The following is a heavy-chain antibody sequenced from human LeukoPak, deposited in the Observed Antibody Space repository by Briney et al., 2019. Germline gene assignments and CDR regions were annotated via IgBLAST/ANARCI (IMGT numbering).Heavy chain of an antibody. J-gene: IGHJ5*02. V-gene: IGHV4-59*08. CDR2: IYYSGST. Sequence: SETLSLTCTVSGGSISGDYYWSWIRQPPGKGLEWIGYIYYSGSTNYNPSLKSRVTISVDTSKNQFSLKLSSVTAADTAVYYCARHHYDSSGYYEFDPWGQGTLVTVSS. D-gene: IGHD3-22*01. CDR1: GGSISGDYY. CDR3: ARHHYDSSGYYEFDP.